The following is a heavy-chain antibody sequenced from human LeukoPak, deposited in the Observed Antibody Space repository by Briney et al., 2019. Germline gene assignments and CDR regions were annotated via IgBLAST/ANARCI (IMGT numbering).Heavy chain of an antibody. CDR1: GFTFSSYA. Sequence: GSLRLSCAASGFTFSSYAMSWVRQAPGKGLEWVSAISGSGGSTYYADSVKGRFTISRDNSKNTLYLQMNSLRAEDTAVYYCARTRIAAAHGGYWGQGTLVTVSS. V-gene: IGHV3-23*01. CDR2: ISGSGGST. CDR3: ARTRIAAAHGGY. D-gene: IGHD6-13*01. J-gene: IGHJ4*02.